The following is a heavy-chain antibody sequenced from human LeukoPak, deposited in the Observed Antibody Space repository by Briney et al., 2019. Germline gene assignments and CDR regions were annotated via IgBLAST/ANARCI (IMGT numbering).Heavy chain of an antibody. D-gene: IGHD5-24*01. Sequence: GGSLRLSCADSGFTFSTYAMTWVRQAPGKGLEWVSSISGDGGSRYYADSVKGRFTISRDNAKISLYLQMNSLRAEDTAVYYCARDTDGYNFFDYWGQGTLVTVSS. CDR1: GFTFSTYA. CDR2: ISGDGGSR. CDR3: ARDTDGYNFFDY. J-gene: IGHJ4*02. V-gene: IGHV3-21*01.